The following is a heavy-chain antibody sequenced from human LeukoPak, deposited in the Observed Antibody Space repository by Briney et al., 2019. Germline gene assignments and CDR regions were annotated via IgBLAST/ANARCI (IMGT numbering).Heavy chain of an antibody. J-gene: IGHJ4*02. CDR2: IYYSGST. CDR3: ARHSSSWSPNPDY. V-gene: IGHV4-39*01. CDR1: GDSISSNDYY. Sequence: PSETLSLTCTVSGDSISSNDYYWGWIRQPPGKGLEWIGTIYYSGSTYYIPSLKSRLTISLDTSKNQFSLRLRSVTAADTAVYYCARHSSSWSPNPDYWGQGTLVTVSS. D-gene: IGHD6-13*01.